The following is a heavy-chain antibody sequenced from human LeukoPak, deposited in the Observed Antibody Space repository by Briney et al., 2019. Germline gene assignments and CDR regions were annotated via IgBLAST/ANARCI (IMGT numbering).Heavy chain of an antibody. V-gene: IGHV4-34*01. CDR3: ARGFPTLGYCSGGSCYSLDY. J-gene: IGHJ4*02. D-gene: IGHD2-15*01. Sequence: SETLSLTCAVYGGSFSGYYWSWIRQPPGKGLEWIGEINQSGSTNYNPSLKSRVTISVDTSKNQFSLKLSSVTAADTAVYYCARGFPTLGYCSGGSCYSLDYWGQGTLVTVSS. CDR1: GGSFSGYY. CDR2: INQSGST.